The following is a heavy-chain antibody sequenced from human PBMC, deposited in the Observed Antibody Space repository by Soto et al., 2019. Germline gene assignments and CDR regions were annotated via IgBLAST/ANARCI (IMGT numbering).Heavy chain of an antibody. J-gene: IGHJ5*02. CDR2: ISGSGGST. CDR3: AKLGYCSGGSCYPGGSWFDP. CDR1: GFTFSSYA. Sequence: LRLSCAASGFTFSSYAMSWVRQAPGKGLEWVSAISGSGGSTYYADSVKGRFTISRDNSKNTLYLQMNSLRAEDTAVYYCAKLGYCSGGSCYPGGSWFDPWGHGTRVTGSS. D-gene: IGHD2-15*01. V-gene: IGHV3-23*01.